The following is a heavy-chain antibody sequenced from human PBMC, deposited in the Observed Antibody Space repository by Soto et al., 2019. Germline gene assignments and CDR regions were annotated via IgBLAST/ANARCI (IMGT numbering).Heavy chain of an antibody. J-gene: IGHJ4*02. CDR1: GFTFSSYA. Sequence: EVQLLESGGGLVQPGGSLRLSCAASGFTFSSYAMSWVRQAPGKGLGWVSAISGSGGSTYYADSVKGRFTISRDNSKTTLYLQMNSLRAGDTAVYYCAKLGGYCSSTSCYARGPGIDNWGQGTLVTVSS. V-gene: IGHV3-23*01. CDR3: AKLGGYCSSTSCYARGPGIDN. D-gene: IGHD2-2*01. CDR2: ISGSGGST.